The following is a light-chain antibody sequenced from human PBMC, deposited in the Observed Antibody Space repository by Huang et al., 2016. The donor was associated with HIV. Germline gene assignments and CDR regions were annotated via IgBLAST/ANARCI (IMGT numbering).Light chain of an antibody. Sequence: DIQMTQSPSFLSASVCDTVTITCRASQIIDTFLKWYQHKPGRAPILLIYATSSLQSEVPSRFTGGGSGTHFTLTINNRQPEDFATYYCQQSHTGPRTFGQGTKLEI. V-gene: IGKV1-39*01. CDR2: ATS. J-gene: IGKJ2*01. CDR3: QQSHTGPRT. CDR1: QIIDTF.